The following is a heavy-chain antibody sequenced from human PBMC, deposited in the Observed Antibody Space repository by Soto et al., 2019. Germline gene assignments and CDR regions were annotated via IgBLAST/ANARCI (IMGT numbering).Heavy chain of an antibody. Sequence: ASVKVSCKASGDTFTTYDINWVRQATGHGLEWMGWINPNSGNIGYAQRFQGRVTMTRDTAIRTAYMEVSSLGSDDTAVYYCARGRASGSYYLLDYWGQGTLVTV. CDR3: ARGRASGSYYLLDY. CDR1: GDTFTTYD. V-gene: IGHV1-8*01. CDR2: INPNSGNI. D-gene: IGHD3-10*01. J-gene: IGHJ4*02.